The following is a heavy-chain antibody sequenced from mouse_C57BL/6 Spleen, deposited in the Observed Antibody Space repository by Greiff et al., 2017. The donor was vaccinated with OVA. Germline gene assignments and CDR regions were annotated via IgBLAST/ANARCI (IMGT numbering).Heavy chain of an antibody. CDR3: ARNWDEAY. CDR1: GFTFSSYA. Sequence: EVKLMESGGGLVKPGGSLKLSCAASGFTFSSYAMSWVRQTPEKRLEWVATISDGGSYTYYPDNVKGRFTISRDNAKNNLYLQMSHLKSEDTAMYYCARNWDEAYWGQGTLVTVSA. V-gene: IGHV5-4*03. CDR2: ISDGGSYT. J-gene: IGHJ3*01. D-gene: IGHD4-1*01.